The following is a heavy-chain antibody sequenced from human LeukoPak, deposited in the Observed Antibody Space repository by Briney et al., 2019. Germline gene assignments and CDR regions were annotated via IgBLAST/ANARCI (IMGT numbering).Heavy chain of an antibody. CDR2: MNPNTGDT. CDR1: GFTFTSYD. Sequence: ASVKVSCKASGFTFTSYDINWVRQASGQGLEWMGWMNPNTGDTGYAQRFQGRVTMTRDTSISTAYMELRGLRSEDTAIYYCVRDGEGVAISVNYWFDPWGRGTLVTVSS. J-gene: IGHJ5*02. D-gene: IGHD3-10*01. V-gene: IGHV1-8*01. CDR3: VRDGEGVAISVNYWFDP.